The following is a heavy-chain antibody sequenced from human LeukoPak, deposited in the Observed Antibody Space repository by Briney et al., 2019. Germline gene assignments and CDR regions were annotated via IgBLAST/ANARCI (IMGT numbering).Heavy chain of an antibody. CDR3: AKDLMNIVVVPAALNWFDP. Sequence: GGSLRLSYAASGFTFSSYAMSWVRQAPGKGLEWVSAISGSGGSTYYADSVKGRFTISRDNSKNTLYLQMNSLRAEDTAVYYCAKDLMNIVVVPAALNWFDPWGQGTLVTVSS. CDR2: ISGSGGST. CDR1: GFTFSSYA. J-gene: IGHJ5*02. D-gene: IGHD2-2*01. V-gene: IGHV3-23*01.